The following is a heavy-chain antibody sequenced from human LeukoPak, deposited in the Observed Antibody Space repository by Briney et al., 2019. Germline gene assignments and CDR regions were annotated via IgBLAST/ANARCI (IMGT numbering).Heavy chain of an antibody. CDR1: GFTFSNHW. Sequence: GGSLRLSCAASGFTFSNHWMSWVRQAPGKGLEWVANIQQDGSEKYFVDSVKGRFIISRDNAKNTLYLQMNSLRADDTAVYYCARDRDSSGWYEGFDYWGQGTLVTVSS. D-gene: IGHD6-19*01. J-gene: IGHJ4*02. CDR3: ARDRDSSGWYEGFDY. V-gene: IGHV3-7*01. CDR2: IQQDGSEK.